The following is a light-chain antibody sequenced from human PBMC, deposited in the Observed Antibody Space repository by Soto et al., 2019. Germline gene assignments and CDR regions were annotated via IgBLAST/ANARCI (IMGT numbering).Light chain of an antibody. J-gene: IGLJ2*01. CDR1: SSDVGGYNY. CDR3: SSYTSSSTPYVV. V-gene: IGLV2-14*01. CDR2: DVS. Sequence: QSVLTQPASVSGSPGQSITISCTGTSSDVGGYNYVSWYQQHPGKAPKLMIYDVSNRPSGVSNRFSGSKSGNTASLTISGLQPDDEAAYYCSSYTSSSTPYVVFGGGTKLTVL.